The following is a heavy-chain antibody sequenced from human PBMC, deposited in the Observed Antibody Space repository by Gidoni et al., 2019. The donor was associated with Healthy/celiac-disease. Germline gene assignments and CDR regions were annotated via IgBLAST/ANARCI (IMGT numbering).Heavy chain of an antibody. J-gene: IGHJ4*02. V-gene: IGHV3-73*02. Sequence: EVQLVESGGGLVQPGGSLKLACAASGFTFSGSALHWVRQASGKGLEWVGRIRSKANSSATAYAASVKGRFTISRDDSKNTAYLQMNSLKTEDTAVYYCTRLDDYGDYPGYWGQGTLVTVSS. CDR2: IRSKANSSAT. CDR3: TRLDDYGDYPGY. D-gene: IGHD4-17*01. CDR1: GFTFSGSA.